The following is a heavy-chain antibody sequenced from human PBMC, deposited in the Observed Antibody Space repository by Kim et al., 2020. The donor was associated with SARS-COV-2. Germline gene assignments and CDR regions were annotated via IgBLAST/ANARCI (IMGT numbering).Heavy chain of an antibody. V-gene: IGHV4-59*08. CDR2: VDFVGST. CDR3: ARTPYYDSGTYGDYYFDY. Sequence: SETLSLTCTVSGGSIRNYFWSWIRQPPGKGLEWIGYVDFVGSTNYNPSLRSRVTISVDTSNNQFSLNLDSVTAADPAVYYCARTPYYDSGTYGDYYFDY. D-gene: IGHD3-22*01. J-gene: IGHJ4*01. CDR1: GGSIRNYF.